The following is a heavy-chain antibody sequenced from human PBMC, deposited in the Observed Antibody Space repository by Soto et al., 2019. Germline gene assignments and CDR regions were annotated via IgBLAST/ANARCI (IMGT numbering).Heavy chain of an antibody. CDR2: IYHSGST. J-gene: IGHJ6*02. CDR1: GGSISSGGYS. Sequence: PSETLSLTCAVSGGSISSGGYSWSWIRQPPGKGLEWIGYIYHSGSTYYNPSLKSQVTISVDRSKNQFSLKLSSVTAADTAVYYCARAGVAAAGTNYYYYGMDVWGQGTTVTVSS. CDR3: ARAGVAAAGTNYYYYGMDV. D-gene: IGHD6-13*01. V-gene: IGHV4-30-2*01.